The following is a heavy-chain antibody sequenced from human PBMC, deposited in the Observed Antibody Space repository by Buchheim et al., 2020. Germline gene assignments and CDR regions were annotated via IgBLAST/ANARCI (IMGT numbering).Heavy chain of an antibody. D-gene: IGHD2-15*01. CDR1: GFTFSTFG. Sequence: QVQLVESGGGVLQPGRSLRLSCAASGFTFSTFGMHWVRQAPGKGLEWVALIWYDGSNKYYADSVKGRFTISRDNSRNTLYLQMNSLRAEDTAIYYCARGAYYSSGNCFSDPRPYYYYMDVWGRGT. CDR2: IWYDGSNK. CDR3: ARGAYYSSGNCFSDPRPYYYYMDV. V-gene: IGHV3-33*01. J-gene: IGHJ6*03.